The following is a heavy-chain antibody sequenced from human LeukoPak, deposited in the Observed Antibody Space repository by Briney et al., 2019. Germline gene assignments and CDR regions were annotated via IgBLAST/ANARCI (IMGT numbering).Heavy chain of an antibody. J-gene: IGHJ5*02. D-gene: IGHD3-3*01. CDR1: GFTLSSYS. CDR2: ISSSSSYI. Sequence: GGSLRLSCAASGFTLSSYSMNWVRQAPGKGLEWVSSISSSSSYIYYADSVKGRFTISRDNAKNSLYLQMNSLRAEDTAVYYCARDWAIFGLEINWFDPWGQGTLVTVSS. V-gene: IGHV3-21*01. CDR3: ARDWAIFGLEINWFDP.